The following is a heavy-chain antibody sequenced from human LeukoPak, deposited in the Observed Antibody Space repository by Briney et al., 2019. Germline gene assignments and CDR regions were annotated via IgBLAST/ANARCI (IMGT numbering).Heavy chain of an antibody. CDR3: AKDSGSKALDY. J-gene: IGHJ4*02. CDR1: GSPFSSYA. CDR2: ISNSGGST. V-gene: IGHV3-23*01. Sequence: GGSLRLSCAVSGSPFSSYAMTWVRQGPGNRLEWVSGISNSGGSTYYADPMRGRFTISRDNSKNTLYLQMNSLRPEDTAVYYCAKDSGSKALDYWGQGTLVTVAS. D-gene: IGHD1-26*01.